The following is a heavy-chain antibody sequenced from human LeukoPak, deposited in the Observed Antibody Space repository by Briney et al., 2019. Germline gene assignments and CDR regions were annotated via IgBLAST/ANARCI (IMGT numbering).Heavy chain of an antibody. J-gene: IGHJ4*02. CDR1: GFSFTNFW. CDR3: ARGDAFSGDH. V-gene: IGHV3-7*04. CDR2: IHPEGNEK. Sequence: GGSLRLSCAVSGFSFTNFWMSWVRQAPGRGLEWVANIHPEGNEKYHAESVKGRFTISRDNTKNLLFLQMNGLRVEDTAVYYCARGDAFSGDHRGQGTLVTVSS.